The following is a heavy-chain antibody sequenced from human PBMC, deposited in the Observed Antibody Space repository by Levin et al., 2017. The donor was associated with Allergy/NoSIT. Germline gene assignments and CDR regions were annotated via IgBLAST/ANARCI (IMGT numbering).Heavy chain of an antibody. D-gene: IGHD2-15*01. CDR1: GFQFSLYG. CDR2: IVFDGNDQ. V-gene: IGHV3-30*18. Sequence: GESLKISCAASGFQFSLYGMHWVRQAPGKGLEWVALIVFDGNDQYYADAVKGRFTISRDNSKNTLYLQMSSLRENDTAIYYCAKRGYCSGNTCQSHDAIDVWGQGTLVIVSS. J-gene: IGHJ3*01. CDR3: AKRGYCSGNTCQSHDAIDV.